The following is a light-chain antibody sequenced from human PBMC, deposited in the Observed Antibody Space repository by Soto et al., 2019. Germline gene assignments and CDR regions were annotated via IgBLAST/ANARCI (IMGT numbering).Light chain of an antibody. CDR1: QSISSW. Sequence: DIQMTQSPSTLSASVGDRVTMTCRTSQSISSWLAWYQQKPGKAPKLLIYKASSLESGVPSRFSGSGSGTDFTLTISRLEPEDFAVYYCHQYDSWTFGQGTKVDIK. CDR3: HQYDSWT. V-gene: IGKV1-5*03. CDR2: KAS. J-gene: IGKJ1*01.